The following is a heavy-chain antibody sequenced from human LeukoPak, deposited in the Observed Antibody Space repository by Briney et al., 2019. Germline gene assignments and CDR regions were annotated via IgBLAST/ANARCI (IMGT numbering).Heavy chain of an antibody. Sequence: KPSETLSLTCTVSGGSISSYYWSWIRQPPGKGLEWIGYIYYSGSTNYNPSLKSRVTISVDTSKNQFSLKLSSVTAADTAVYYCARESPQNYYDSTGYSYAFDIWGQGTMVTVSS. CDR2: IYYSGST. D-gene: IGHD3-22*01. CDR3: ARESPQNYYDSTGYSYAFDI. CDR1: GGSISSYY. J-gene: IGHJ3*02. V-gene: IGHV4-59*01.